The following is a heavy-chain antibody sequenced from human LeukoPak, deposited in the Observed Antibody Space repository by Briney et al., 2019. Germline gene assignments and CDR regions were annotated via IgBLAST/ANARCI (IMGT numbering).Heavy chain of an antibody. V-gene: IGHV3-53*05. CDR3: ATKKTPLYCGGDCYSGLGWFDP. CDR2: IYSGGST. CDR1: GLTVSSTY. Sequence: PGGSLRLSCAASGLTVSSTYMSWVRQTPGKGLEWVSVIYSGGSTYYADSVKGRFTISRDNSKNTLYLQMNSLRSDDTAVYYCATKKTPLYCGGDCYSGLGWFDPWGQGTLITVSS. D-gene: IGHD2-21*02. J-gene: IGHJ5*02.